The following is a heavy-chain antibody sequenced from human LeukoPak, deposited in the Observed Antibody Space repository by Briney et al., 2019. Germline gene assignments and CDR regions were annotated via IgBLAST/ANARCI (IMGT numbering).Heavy chain of an antibody. Sequence: ASVKVSCKASGYTFTGYYMHWVRQAPGQGLEWMGWINPNSGGTNYAQKFQGRVTMTSDPSISTAYMELSRLRSDDTAVYYCARFGSKTQIRSLEWPVSLDIWGQGTMVTVSS. J-gene: IGHJ3*02. CDR2: INPNSGGT. D-gene: IGHD3-3*01. CDR1: GYTFTGYY. V-gene: IGHV1-2*02. CDR3: ARFGSKTQIRSLEWPVSLDI.